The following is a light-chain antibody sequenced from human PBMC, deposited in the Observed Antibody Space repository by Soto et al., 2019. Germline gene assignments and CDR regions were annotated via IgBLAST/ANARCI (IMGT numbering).Light chain of an antibody. J-gene: IGKJ2*01. V-gene: IGKV3-20*01. Sequence: EIVLTQSPGTLSLSPGDRATLSCRASQTVRSNFLAWYQQKAGQAPRLLIYNASNRATGIPDRFSGSGSGTDFTLTITRLEPEDFAVYSCQQYGSSPYTFGQGTKLDIK. CDR1: QTVRSNF. CDR2: NAS. CDR3: QQYGSSPYT.